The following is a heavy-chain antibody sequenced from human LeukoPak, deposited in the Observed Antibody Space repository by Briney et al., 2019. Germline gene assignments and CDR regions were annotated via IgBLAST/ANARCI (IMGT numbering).Heavy chain of an antibody. J-gene: IGHJ4*02. D-gene: IGHD1-7*01. CDR2: IWYNGSNK. CDR3: AKGGVNWNYVYYFDY. Sequence: GGSLRLSCAASGFTFSSYGMHWVRQAPGKGLEWVAVIWYNGSNKCYADSVKGRFTISRDNSKNTLYLQMNSLRAEDTAVYYCAKGGVNWNYVYYFDYWGQGTLVTVSS. CDR1: GFTFSSYG. V-gene: IGHV3-33*06.